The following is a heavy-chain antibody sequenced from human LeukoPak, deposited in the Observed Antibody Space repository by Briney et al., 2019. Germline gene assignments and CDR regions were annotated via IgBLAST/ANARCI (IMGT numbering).Heavy chain of an antibody. CDR2: IYHSGST. CDR1: GYSISSGYY. CDR3: ARVGQSNPYDLPLDY. J-gene: IGHJ4*02. D-gene: IGHD3/OR15-3a*01. Sequence: PSETLSLTCTVSGYSISSGYYWGWIRQPPGKGLEWIGSIYHSGSTYYNPSLKSRVTISVDTSKNQFSLKLSSVTAADTAVYYCARVGQSNPYDLPLDYWGQGTLVTVSS. V-gene: IGHV4-38-2*02.